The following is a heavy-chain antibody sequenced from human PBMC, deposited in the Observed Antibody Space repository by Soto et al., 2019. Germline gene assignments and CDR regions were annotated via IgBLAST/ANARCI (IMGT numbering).Heavy chain of an antibody. CDR3: ASSNLGTDYGDHWGAFDI. Sequence: QVQLQESGPGLVKPSQILSLTCTVSARSISSGGYYWSWIRQHPGNGLEWIGYIYYSGSTYYNPSLKSRVTISVDASKNQFSLKLSSVTAADTAVYYCASSNLGTDYGDHWGAFDIWGQGTMVTVSS. CDR2: IYYSGST. V-gene: IGHV4-31*03. D-gene: IGHD4-17*01. J-gene: IGHJ3*02. CDR1: ARSISSGGYY.